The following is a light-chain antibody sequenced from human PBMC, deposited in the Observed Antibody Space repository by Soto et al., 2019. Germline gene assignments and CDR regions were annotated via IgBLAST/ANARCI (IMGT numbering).Light chain of an antibody. CDR2: KAS. Sequence: DIQMTQSPSTLSASVGDRVTITCRASQNINTWLAWYQQKPGKAPKLLILKASSLESGVPSRFSGSGSGTEFTLTISSLQPDDFATYYCQQYNSYWTFGQGTKV. CDR1: QNINTW. CDR3: QQYNSYWT. J-gene: IGKJ1*01. V-gene: IGKV1-5*03.